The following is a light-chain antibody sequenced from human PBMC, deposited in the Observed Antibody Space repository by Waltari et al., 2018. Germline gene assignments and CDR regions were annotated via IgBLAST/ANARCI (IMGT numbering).Light chain of an antibody. J-gene: IGLJ3*02. CDR2: DVT. Sequence: QSALTQPASVSGSPGQSVTTPRSGTSSDSVDYDFVSWYQQHPGKAPKLIIFDVTTRPSGVSNRFSGSKSGSTASLTISGLQAEDEADYFCSSYPRTGTWLFGGGTKLTVL. CDR1: SSDSVDYDF. CDR3: SSYPRTGTWL. V-gene: IGLV2-14*03.